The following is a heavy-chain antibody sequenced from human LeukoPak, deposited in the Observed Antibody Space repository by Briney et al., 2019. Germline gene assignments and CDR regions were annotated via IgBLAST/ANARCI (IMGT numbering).Heavy chain of an antibody. D-gene: IGHD3-10*01. CDR1: GGSISSYY. Sequence: SETLSLTCTVSGGSISSYYWSWIRQPPGKGLEWIGYIYYSGSTNYNPSLKSRVTISVDTSKNQFSLKLSSVTAADTAVYYCARAIGGAYYYYYMDVWGKGTTVTVSS. J-gene: IGHJ6*03. V-gene: IGHV4-59*01. CDR3: ARAIGGAYYYYYMDV. CDR2: IYYSGST.